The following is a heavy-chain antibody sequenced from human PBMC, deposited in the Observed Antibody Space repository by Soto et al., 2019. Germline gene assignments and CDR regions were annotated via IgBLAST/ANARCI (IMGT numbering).Heavy chain of an antibody. D-gene: IGHD2-15*01. J-gene: IGHJ4*03. CDR2: ISTGNGNT. CDR1: GYTFTNYP. Sequence: GASVKVSCKASGYTFTNYPMHLARQAPGQGLEYLGWISTGNGNTKCSQRFQGRVTITWDPSATTTYIELSSLRSEDTALYYCASGHCSGDCYSDYWGQGTLVTAPQ. CDR3: ASGHCSGDCYSDY. V-gene: IGHV1-3*04.